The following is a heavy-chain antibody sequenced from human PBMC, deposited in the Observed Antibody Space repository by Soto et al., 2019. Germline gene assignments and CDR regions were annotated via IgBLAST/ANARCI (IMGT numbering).Heavy chain of an antibody. V-gene: IGHV3-7*01. CDR1: GFTFSTYW. CDR3: ARLMWWWRG. D-gene: IGHD2-21*01. J-gene: IGHJ4*02. CDR2: IKQDGSEE. Sequence: EVQLVESGGSLVQPGGSLRLSCAASGFTFSTYWMSWVRQAPGKGLEWVASIKQDGSEEYYVDSVKGRFTISRDNAKNSLYLQMNRLRAEDRGVYYCARLMWWWRGWGQGTLVTVSS.